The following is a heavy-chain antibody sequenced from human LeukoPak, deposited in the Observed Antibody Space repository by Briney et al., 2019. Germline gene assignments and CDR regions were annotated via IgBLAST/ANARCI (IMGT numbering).Heavy chain of an antibody. J-gene: IGHJ4*02. CDR1: GFSFSGHW. CDR2: ISPTGSTT. Sequence: GGSLRLSCTASGFSFSGHWMHWARQLPGKGLVWVSRISPTGSTTSYADSVKGRFTASRDNAKNTLYLQVNNLRAEDTAVYYCARGPNSNWSGLDFWGQGTLLTVSS. CDR3: ARGPNSNWSGLDF. V-gene: IGHV3-74*01. D-gene: IGHD6-6*01.